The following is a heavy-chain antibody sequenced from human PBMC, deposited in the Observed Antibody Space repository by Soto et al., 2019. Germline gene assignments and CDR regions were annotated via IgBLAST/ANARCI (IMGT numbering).Heavy chain of an antibody. CDR1: GGSIRSYY. D-gene: IGHD1-26*01. CDR2: VYTTGST. J-gene: IGHJ6*04. CDR3: AREGACGFGMEV. V-gene: IGHV4-4*07. Sequence: DTLSLTCNVSGGSIRSYYWSWVRQPAGKALEWIGRVYTTGSTNYNPSLRSRVSISVDTSKNQFSLTVTSVTAADTAVYYCAREGACGFGMEVWGEGTKVTVSS.